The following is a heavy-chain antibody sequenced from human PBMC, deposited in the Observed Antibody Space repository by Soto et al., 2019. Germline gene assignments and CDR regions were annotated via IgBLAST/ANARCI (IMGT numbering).Heavy chain of an antibody. CDR2: FDPEDGET. Sequence: ASVKDSCKVSEYTLTELSMHWVRQAPGKGLEWMGGFDPEDGETIYAQKFQGRVTMTEDTSTDTAYMELSILSSEDTAVYYCARMRYFDWLSYPFDYWGQGTLVTVSS. CDR3: ARMRYFDWLSYPFDY. D-gene: IGHD3-9*01. V-gene: IGHV1-24*01. CDR1: EYTLTELS. J-gene: IGHJ4*02.